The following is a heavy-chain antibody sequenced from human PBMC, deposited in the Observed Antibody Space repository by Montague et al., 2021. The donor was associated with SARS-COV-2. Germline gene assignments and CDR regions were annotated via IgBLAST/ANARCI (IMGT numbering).Heavy chain of an antibody. Sequence: SETLSLTCTVAGGSISSYYWSWIRQPPGKGLEWIGYIYYSGSTNYNPSLKSRVTISVDTSKKQFSLNLSSVTAADTAVYYCARYLVVLYWYGMDVWGQGTMVTVSS. J-gene: IGHJ6*02. D-gene: IGHD2-15*01. V-gene: IGHV4-59*01. CDR3: ARYLVVLYWYGMDV. CDR1: GGSISSYY. CDR2: IYYSGST.